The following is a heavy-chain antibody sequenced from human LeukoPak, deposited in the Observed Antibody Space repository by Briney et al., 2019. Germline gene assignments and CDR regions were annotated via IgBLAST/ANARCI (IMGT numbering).Heavy chain of an antibody. D-gene: IGHD5-24*01. CDR1: GYSFSSYW. CDR3: ARASRDGYNQNFDH. V-gene: IGHV5-51*01. Sequence: GESLKISCKGLGYSFSSYWNAWVRQRPGKGLEWMGIIYPGGSETRYDPSFQGQVTISADSSTSTAYLQWSSLRASDTAMYYCARASRDGYNQNFDHWGQGTLVTVSS. J-gene: IGHJ4*02. CDR2: IYPGGSET.